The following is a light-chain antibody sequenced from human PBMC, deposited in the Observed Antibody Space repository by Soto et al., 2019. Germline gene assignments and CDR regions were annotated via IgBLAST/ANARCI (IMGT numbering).Light chain of an antibody. V-gene: IGLV1-36*01. CDR1: SSNIGNNA. CDR3: AAWDDSLNGRV. CDR2: YDD. Sequence: QSVLTQPPSVSAAPRQRVTISCSGSSSNIGNNAVNWYQQLPGKAPKLLIYYDDLLPSGVSDRFSGSKSGTSASLAISGLQSEDEADYYCAAWDDSLNGRVFGGGTKVTVL. J-gene: IGLJ2*01.